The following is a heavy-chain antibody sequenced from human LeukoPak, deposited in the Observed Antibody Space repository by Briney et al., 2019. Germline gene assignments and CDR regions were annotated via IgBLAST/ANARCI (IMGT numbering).Heavy chain of an antibody. J-gene: IGHJ5*02. V-gene: IGHV4-34*01. CDR1: GGSFSGYY. CDR2: INHSGST. Sequence: SETLSLTCAVYGGSFSGYYWSWIRQPPGKGLEWIGEINHSGSTNYNPSLKSRVTISVDTSKNQFSLKLSSVTAADTAVYYCARGGRGYRFDPWGQGTLVTVSS. D-gene: IGHD5-18*01. CDR3: ARGGRGYRFDP.